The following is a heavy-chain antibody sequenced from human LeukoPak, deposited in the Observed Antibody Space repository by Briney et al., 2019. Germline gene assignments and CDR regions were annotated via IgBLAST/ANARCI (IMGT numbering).Heavy chain of an antibody. Sequence: PGGSLRLSCAASGVTLSSYAMSWARQAPGKGLEWVSGISSSGSGGNTYYADSVKGRFTISRDNSKNTLYLQMNSLRAEDTAVYYCAKDEQWLTGTYYYGMDVWGQGTTVTVSS. V-gene: IGHV3-23*01. CDR3: AKDEQWLTGTYYYGMDV. CDR2: ISSSGSGGNT. D-gene: IGHD6-19*01. CDR1: GVTLSSYA. J-gene: IGHJ6*02.